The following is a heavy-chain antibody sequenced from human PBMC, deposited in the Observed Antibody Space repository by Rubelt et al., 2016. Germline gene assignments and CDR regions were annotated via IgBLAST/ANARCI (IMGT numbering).Heavy chain of an antibody. D-gene: IGHD6-19*01. V-gene: IGHV1-18*01. CDR3: ARVGSSGFWGV. Sequence: QVQLVQSGAEVKKPGASVKVSCKASGYTFTSYGISWVRKAPGQGLDWMGWISAYNGNTNYAQKLQGRVTMNTDTSTSTDYIELRSLRSDDTAVDYCARVGSSGFWGVWGQGTTVTVSS. J-gene: IGHJ6*02. CDR2: ISAYNGNT. CDR1: GYTFTSYG.